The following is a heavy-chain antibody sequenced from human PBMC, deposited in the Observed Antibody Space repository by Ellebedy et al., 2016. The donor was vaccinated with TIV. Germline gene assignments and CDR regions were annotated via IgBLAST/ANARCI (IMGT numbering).Heavy chain of an antibody. V-gene: IGHV3-23*01. CDR1: GFTFSSYA. CDR3: ATSFYPTIFGVDYYGMDV. D-gene: IGHD3-3*01. Sequence: GESLKISXAASGFTFSSYAMSWVRQAPGKGLEWVSAISGSGGSTYYADSVKGRFTISRDNSKNTLYLQMNSLRAEDTAVYYCATSFYPTIFGVDYYGMDVWGQGTTVTVSS. J-gene: IGHJ6*02. CDR2: ISGSGGST.